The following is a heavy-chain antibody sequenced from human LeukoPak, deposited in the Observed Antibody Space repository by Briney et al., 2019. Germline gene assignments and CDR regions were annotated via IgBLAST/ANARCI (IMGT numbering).Heavy chain of an antibody. J-gene: IGHJ4*02. CDR2: MGYDGKKK. CDR1: GFIFSNYG. Sequence: GGSLRLSCAASGFIFSNYGIHWVRQAPGKGLEWVAFMGYDGKKKFYADSVKGRVTISRDNSENTVFLQMSSLRPDDTAFYYCAKEGTLELFDHWGQGTLVTVSS. CDR3: AKEGTLELFDH. D-gene: IGHD1-26*01. V-gene: IGHV3-30*02.